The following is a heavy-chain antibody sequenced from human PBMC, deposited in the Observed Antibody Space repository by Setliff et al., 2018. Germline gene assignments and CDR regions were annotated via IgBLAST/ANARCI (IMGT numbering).Heavy chain of an antibody. CDR1: GYTLSNSI. D-gene: IGHD2-8*01. CDR3: LRLVRYCTKIACQATSGDEV. CDR2: ISAYNGKT. J-gene: IGHJ4*02. V-gene: IGHV1-18*01. Sequence: ASVKVSCKASGYTLSNSILSWVRQAPGQGLEWVGWISAYNGKTYFAQKFQDRITLTTDTSTNTGYLELRGLRSEDTAVYYCLRLVRYCTKIACQATSGDEVWGLGTLVTVSS.